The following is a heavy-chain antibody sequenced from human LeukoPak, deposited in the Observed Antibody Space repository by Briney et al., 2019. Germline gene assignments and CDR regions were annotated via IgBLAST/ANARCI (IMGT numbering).Heavy chain of an antibody. V-gene: IGHV3-23*01. CDR3: AKVGFTKTFGEVIVQQKYYFDY. CDR1: GFTFSSYS. J-gene: IGHJ4*02. D-gene: IGHD3-16*02. Sequence: GGSLRLSCAASGFTFSSYSMNWVRQAPGQGLEWVSTISGSDGRTYFADSVRGRFTISRDNSKNTLYLQMNSLRPEDTAVYYCAKVGFTKTFGEVIVQQKYYFDYWGQGTLVTVSS. CDR2: ISGSDGRT.